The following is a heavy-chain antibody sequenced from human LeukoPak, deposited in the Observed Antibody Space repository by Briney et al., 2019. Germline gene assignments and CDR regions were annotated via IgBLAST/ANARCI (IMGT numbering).Heavy chain of an antibody. CDR3: ARALGPPNRRWFDP. D-gene: IGHD2/OR15-2a*01. CDR2: IYYSGST. CDR1: GGSLSSYY. J-gene: IGHJ5*02. V-gene: IGHV4-59*01. Sequence: SETLSLTCTVSGGSLSSYYWSWIRQPPGKGLEWIGYIYYSGSTNYNPSLKSRVAISVDTSKNHFSLKLRSVTAADTAVYYCARALGPPNRRWFDPWGQGTLVTVSS.